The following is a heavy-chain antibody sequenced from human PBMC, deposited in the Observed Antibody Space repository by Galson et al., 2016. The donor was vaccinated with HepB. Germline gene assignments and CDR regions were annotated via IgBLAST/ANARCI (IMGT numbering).Heavy chain of an antibody. D-gene: IGHD5-12*01. CDR1: GFTFSYYY. CDR2: ISISSSYT. CDR3: ARNRGYSGYDAFDI. V-gene: IGHV3-11*03. J-gene: IGHJ3*02. Sequence: SLRLSCAATGFTFSYYYMSWIRQAPGKGLEWVSYISISSSYTNYADSVKGRFTISRDNAKNSVYLQMNSLRAEDTAVYYCARNRGYSGYDAFDIWGQGTMVTVSS.